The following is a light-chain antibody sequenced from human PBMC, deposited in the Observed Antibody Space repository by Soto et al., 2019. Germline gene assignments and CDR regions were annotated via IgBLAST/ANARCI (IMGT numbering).Light chain of an antibody. J-gene: IGKJ1*01. CDR2: DAS. Sequence: DIQMTHSPSTLSASVVDRVTITCRASQSISSWLAWYQQKPGKAPKLLIYDASSLESGVPSRFSGSGSGTEFTLTISSLQPDDFATYYCQKYNSYTWKFGQGTKVDIK. CDR1: QSISSW. V-gene: IGKV1-5*01. CDR3: QKYNSYTWK.